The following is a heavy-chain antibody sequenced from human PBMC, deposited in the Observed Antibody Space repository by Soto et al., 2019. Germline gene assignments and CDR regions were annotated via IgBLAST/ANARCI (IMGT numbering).Heavy chain of an antibody. Sequence: GGSLRLSCAASGFTFSSYVINWVRQAPGKGLEWVSRISGSGDSSLYADSVKGRFALSRDNSENTVYLQMNSLRAEDTAEYYCARGIPNVYGTDVWGQGTSVTVSS. CDR2: ISGSGDSS. J-gene: IGHJ6*02. V-gene: IGHV3-23*01. CDR1: GFTFSSYV. CDR3: ARGIPNVYGTDV. D-gene: IGHD5-18*01.